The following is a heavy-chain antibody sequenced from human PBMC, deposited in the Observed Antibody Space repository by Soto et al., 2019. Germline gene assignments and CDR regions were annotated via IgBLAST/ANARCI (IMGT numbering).Heavy chain of an antibody. CDR2: ILVGGST. V-gene: IGHV3-23*01. CDR3: AKATATGGGAFDI. D-gene: IGHD2-8*02. J-gene: IGHJ3*02. Sequence: GGSLRLSCAASGFTCSGDDMSWVRQAPGKGLEWVSTILVGGSTHYPDSVKGRFTISRDNSKNTVFLQMNSLTAGDTAVYYCAKATATGGGAFDICGQGTMVTVSS. CDR1: GFTCSGDD.